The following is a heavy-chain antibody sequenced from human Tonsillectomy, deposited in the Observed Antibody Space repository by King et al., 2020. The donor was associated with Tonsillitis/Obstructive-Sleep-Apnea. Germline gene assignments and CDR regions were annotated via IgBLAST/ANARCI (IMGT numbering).Heavy chain of an antibody. CDR3: AKGVVGAGRYCYMDV. CDR2: ISGDGGST. D-gene: IGHD1-26*01. J-gene: IGHJ6*03. CDR1: GFTFDDYA. V-gene: IGHV3-43*02. Sequence: VQLVESGGGVVQPGGSLRLSCAASGFTFDDYAMHWVRQAPGKGLEWVSLISGDGGSTYYADSVKGRFTISRDNSKNSLYLQMNSLRTEDTALYYCAKGVVGAGRYCYMDVWGKGTTVTVSS.